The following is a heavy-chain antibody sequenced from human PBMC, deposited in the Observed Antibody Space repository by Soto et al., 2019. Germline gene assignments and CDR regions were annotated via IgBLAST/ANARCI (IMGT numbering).Heavy chain of an antibody. V-gene: IGHV3-48*02. CDR2: ITSDTKTI. CDR3: ARSVEGHFDY. D-gene: IGHD6-19*01. J-gene: IGHJ4*02. Sequence: EVQLVESGGDLVQREGSLRLSCVASGFTFSVYSMNWVRQAPGKGLEWFSYITSDTKTIKYADSVKGRFTISRDNAKNSGYLQMNSLRDEDTAVYYCARSVEGHFDYWGQGTVVTVSS. CDR1: GFTFSVYS.